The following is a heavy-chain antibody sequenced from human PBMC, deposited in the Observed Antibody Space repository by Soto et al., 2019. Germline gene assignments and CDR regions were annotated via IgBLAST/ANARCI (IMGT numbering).Heavy chain of an antibody. Sequence: QVQLLEAGGGWVKPGGSLRLSCAASGFTFSDYYMRWIRQAPGKGLEWVSYISSSWSTIYYEDSVKGPFTICRDNAKNSLYLQMNTLRAEETAVYYCARDLGNYDILTGTHYSYMDVWGKGTTVTVSS. CDR1: GFTFSDYY. CDR3: ARDLGNYDILTGTHYSYMDV. J-gene: IGHJ6*03. D-gene: IGHD3-9*01. CDR2: ISSSWSTI. V-gene: IGHV3-11*01.